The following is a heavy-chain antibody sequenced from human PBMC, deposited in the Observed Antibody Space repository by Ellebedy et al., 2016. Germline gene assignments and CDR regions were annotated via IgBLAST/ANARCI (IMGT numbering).Heavy chain of an antibody. CDR1: GFTFSRHW. J-gene: IGHJ6*02. D-gene: IGHD3-9*01. V-gene: IGHV3-74*01. Sequence: GESLKISXAASGFTFSRHWMHRVRQAPGKGLVCVSRIKSDGTYTDYGDSVKGRFTISRDNARNTVSLQMNSLRAEDTGIYYCVRDDDMYGLDVWGQGTTVTVSS. CDR2: IKSDGTYT. CDR3: VRDDDMYGLDV.